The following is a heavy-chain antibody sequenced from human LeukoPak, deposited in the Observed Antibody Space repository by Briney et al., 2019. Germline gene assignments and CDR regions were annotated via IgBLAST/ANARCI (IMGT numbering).Heavy chain of an antibody. Sequence: XGSLRLSCAASGFTFSSYGMHWVRQAPGKGLEWVAFIRYDGSNKYYADSVKGGFTISRDDSKSIAYLQMNSLKTEDTAVYYCTSQSTAGRGSFDIWGQGTMVTVSS. CDR2: IRYDGSNK. V-gene: IGHV3-30*02. CDR3: TSQSTAGRGSFDI. J-gene: IGHJ3*02. D-gene: IGHD2-8*02. CDR1: GFTFSSYG.